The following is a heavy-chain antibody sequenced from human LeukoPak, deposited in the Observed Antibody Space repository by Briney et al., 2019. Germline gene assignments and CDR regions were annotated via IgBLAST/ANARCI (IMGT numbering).Heavy chain of an antibody. CDR2: IYSGGST. J-gene: IGHJ4*02. Sequence: GGSLRLSCAASGFTVSSNHMSWVRQARGKGLEWVSVIYSGGSTDHADSVKGRFTISRDNLKNTLYLQMNSLRAEDTAVYSCARGPAGYNWGQGTLVTFSS. CDR1: GFTVSSNH. CDR3: ARGPAGYN. D-gene: IGHD1-1*01. V-gene: IGHV3-53*01.